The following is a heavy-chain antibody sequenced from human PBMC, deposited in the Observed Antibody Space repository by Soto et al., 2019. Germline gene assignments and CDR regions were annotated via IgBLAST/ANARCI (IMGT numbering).Heavy chain of an antibody. Sequence: PSETLSLTCTVSGGSISSYYWSWIRQPPGKGLESIGYFHYSGSIGYNPSLKSRVTMSVDTSKNQFSLKLSSVTVADTAVYYCARTTDCSGGPCYRPSWFDPWGQGTLVTVSS. CDR3: ARTTDCSGGPCYRPSWFDP. CDR2: FHYSGSI. D-gene: IGHD2-15*01. V-gene: IGHV4-59*01. J-gene: IGHJ5*02. CDR1: GGSISSYY.